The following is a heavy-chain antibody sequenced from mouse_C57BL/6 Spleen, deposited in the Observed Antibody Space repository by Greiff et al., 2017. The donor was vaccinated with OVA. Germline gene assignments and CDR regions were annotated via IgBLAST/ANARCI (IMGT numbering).Heavy chain of an antibody. CDR3: ASYYGSSHWYFDV. V-gene: IGHV5-6*01. Sequence: EVHLVESGGDLVKPGGSLKLSCAASGFTFSSYGMSWVRQTPDKRLEWVATISSGGSYTYYPDSVKGRFTISRDNAKNTLYLQMSSLKSEDTAMYYCASYYGSSHWYFDVWGTGTTVTVSS. D-gene: IGHD1-1*01. CDR1: GFTFSSYG. CDR2: ISSGGSYT. J-gene: IGHJ1*03.